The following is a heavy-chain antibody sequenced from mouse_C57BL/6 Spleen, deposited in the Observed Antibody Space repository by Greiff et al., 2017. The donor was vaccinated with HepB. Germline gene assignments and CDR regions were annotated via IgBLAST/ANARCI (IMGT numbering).Heavy chain of an antibody. CDR1: GYTFTSYW. V-gene: IGHV1-55*01. CDR2: IYPGSGST. D-gene: IGHD1-1*01. Sequence: QVQLKQPGAELVKPGASVKMSCKASGYTFTSYWITWVKQRPGQGLEWIGDIYPGSGSTNYNEKFKSKATLTVDTSSSTAYMQLSSLTSEDSAVYYCARGYYYGSSLGYWGQGTTLTVSS. CDR3: ARGYYYGSSLGY. J-gene: IGHJ2*01.